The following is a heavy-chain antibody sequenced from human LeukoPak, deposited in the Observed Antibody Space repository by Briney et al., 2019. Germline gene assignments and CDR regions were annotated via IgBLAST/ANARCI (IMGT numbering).Heavy chain of an antibody. Sequence: ASVKVSCKASGYTFTGYYIHWVRQAPGQGLEWMGWINPNSGDTHYAQKFQGRVTMTRDTSITTAYMDLNSLISDDTAVYYCARVQYQLLFEGNWFEPWGQGTLVTVSS. D-gene: IGHD2-2*01. J-gene: IGHJ5*02. CDR3: ARVQYQLLFEGNWFEP. V-gene: IGHV1-2*02. CDR2: INPNSGDT. CDR1: GYTFTGYY.